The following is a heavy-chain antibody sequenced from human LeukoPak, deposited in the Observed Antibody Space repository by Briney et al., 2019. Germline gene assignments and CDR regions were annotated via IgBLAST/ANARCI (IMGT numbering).Heavy chain of an antibody. D-gene: IGHD6-13*01. Sequence: SETLSLTCTVSDGSISSGSYYWTWIRQPAGKGLEWIGRISTSGSTNYNPSHKSRVTISADTSKNQFSLKLNSVTAADTAVYYCARAAAAGLDSWGQGTLVTVSS. CDR2: ISTSGST. J-gene: IGHJ4*02. CDR3: ARAAAAGLDS. V-gene: IGHV4-61*02. CDR1: DGSISSGSYY.